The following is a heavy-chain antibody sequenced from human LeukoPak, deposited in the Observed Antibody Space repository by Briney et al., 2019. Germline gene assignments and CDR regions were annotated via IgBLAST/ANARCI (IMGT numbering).Heavy chain of an antibody. V-gene: IGHV4-4*07. D-gene: IGHD6-13*01. CDR2: IYTSGST. CDR3: ARIAAAGTPAYFDY. CDR1: GGSISSYY. Sequence: SETLSLTCTVSGGSISSYYWSWIRQPAGKGLEWIGRIYTSGSTNYNPSLKSRVTMSVDTSKNQFSLKLSSVTAADTAVYYCARIAAAGTPAYFDYWGQGTLVTVSS. J-gene: IGHJ4*02.